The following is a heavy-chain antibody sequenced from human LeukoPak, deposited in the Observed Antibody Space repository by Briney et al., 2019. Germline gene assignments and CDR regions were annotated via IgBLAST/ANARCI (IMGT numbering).Heavy chain of an antibody. CDR2: INHSGST. Sequence: SETLSLTCAVYGGSFSGYYWSWIRQPPGKGLEWIGEINHSGSTNYNPSLKSRVTISVDTSKNQFSLKLSSVTAADTAVYYCARGGGIGYNFYWGQGTLVTVSS. V-gene: IGHV4-34*01. CDR3: ARGGGIGYNFY. J-gene: IGHJ4*02. CDR1: GGSFSGYY. D-gene: IGHD5-24*01.